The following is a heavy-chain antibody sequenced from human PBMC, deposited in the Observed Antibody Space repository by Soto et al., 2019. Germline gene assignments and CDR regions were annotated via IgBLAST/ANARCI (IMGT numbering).Heavy chain of an antibody. CDR2: IKSKTDGGTT. D-gene: IGHD3-22*01. CDR1: WFTFRKAR. CDR3: NTDSYSTIIIGRFDY. J-gene: IGHJ4*02. V-gene: IGHV3-15*07. Sequence: GGAPRPSCAASWFTFRKARVNLGRPAPGKGLEWVGRIKSKTDGGTTDYAEPVKGRFAISRDDSNNMVYLQMNSLKIEDTAVYYCNTDSYSTIIIGRFDYWGQGTLVTVSS.